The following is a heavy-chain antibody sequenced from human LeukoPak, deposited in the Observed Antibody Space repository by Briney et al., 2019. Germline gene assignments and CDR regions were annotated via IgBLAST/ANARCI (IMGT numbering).Heavy chain of an antibody. V-gene: IGHV3-66*01. J-gene: IGHJ3*02. D-gene: IGHD1-26*01. Sequence: GGSLRLSCTASGFTVSSNYMSWVRQAPGKGLEWVSIIYTTGSTYYADSVKGRFTISRDNSKNTVNHQMNSLRAEDTAVYYCARREKVDNAFDIWGQGSMVTVSS. CDR3: ARREKVDNAFDI. CDR1: GFTVSSNY. CDR2: IYTTGST.